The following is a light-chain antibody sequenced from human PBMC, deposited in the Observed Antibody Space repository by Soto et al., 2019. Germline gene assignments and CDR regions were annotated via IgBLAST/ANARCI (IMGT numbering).Light chain of an antibody. V-gene: IGKV1-5*03. J-gene: IGKJ2*01. CDR1: QSISNW. CDR3: QHYSTFPYT. Sequence: DIQMTQSPSTLSASVGDRVTITCRASQSISNWLAWYQQKPGKAPKLLIYKASSLESGVSGRFSGSGSGTEFTLTISGLRPDDFATYYCQHYSTFPYTFGRGTKVDIK. CDR2: KAS.